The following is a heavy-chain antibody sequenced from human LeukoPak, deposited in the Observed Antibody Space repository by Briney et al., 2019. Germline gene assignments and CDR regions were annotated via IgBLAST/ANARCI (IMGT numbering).Heavy chain of an antibody. Sequence: PSETLSLTCAVYGGSFSGYYWSWIRQPPGKGLEWIGEINHSGSTNYNPSLKSRVTISVDTSKNQFSLKLSSVTAADTAVYYCARGRGYSSGWKFDYWGQGTLVTVSS. CDR1: GGSFSGYY. CDR3: ARGRGYSSGWKFDY. J-gene: IGHJ4*02. D-gene: IGHD6-19*01. V-gene: IGHV4-34*01. CDR2: INHSGST.